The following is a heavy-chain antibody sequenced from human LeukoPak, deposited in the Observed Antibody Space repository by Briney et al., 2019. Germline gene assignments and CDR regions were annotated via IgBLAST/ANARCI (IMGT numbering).Heavy chain of an antibody. CDR2: IISIFGTA. D-gene: IGHD6-6*01. CDR1: GGTFSSYA. Sequence: SVKVSCRASGGTFSSYAISWVRQAPGQGLEWMGGIISIFGTANYAQKFQGRVTITTDESTSTAYMELSSLRSEDTAVYYCARSPAYSSSFSIDPWGQGTLVTVSS. CDR3: ARSPAYSSSFSIDP. J-gene: IGHJ5*02. V-gene: IGHV1-69*05.